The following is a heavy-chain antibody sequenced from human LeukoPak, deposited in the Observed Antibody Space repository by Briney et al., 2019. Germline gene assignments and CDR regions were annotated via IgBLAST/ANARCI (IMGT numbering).Heavy chain of an antibody. CDR2: ISFSGST. CDR3: ARGGRPDY. Sequence: SETLSLTCTVSGVSITSYYWSWIRQVAGKGLEYIGRISFSGSTNYNPSLGSRVTISSDTSKNHFSLRLTSVTAADTAVYYCARGGRPDYWGQGILVTVPS. CDR1: GVSITSYY. V-gene: IGHV4-4*07. J-gene: IGHJ4*02.